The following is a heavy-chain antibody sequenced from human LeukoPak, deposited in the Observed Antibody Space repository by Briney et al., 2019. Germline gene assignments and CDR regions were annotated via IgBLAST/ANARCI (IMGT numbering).Heavy chain of an antibody. CDR3: VRWGVTAGMQD. J-gene: IGHJ4*02. Sequence: GGSLRLSCAASGFTFSSYGMHWVRQAPGKGLEWVAVISYDGSNKYYADSVKGRFTISRDNVKKSTFLQMNSLRVEETAFYHCVRWGVTAGMQDWGQGTLVTVSS. D-gene: IGHD2-2*01. V-gene: IGHV3-30*03. CDR2: ISYDGSNK. CDR1: GFTFSSYG.